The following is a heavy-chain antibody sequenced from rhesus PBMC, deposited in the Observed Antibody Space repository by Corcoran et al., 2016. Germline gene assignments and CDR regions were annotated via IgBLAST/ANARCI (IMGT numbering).Heavy chain of an antibody. J-gene: IGHJ4*01. CDR2: ITYSGST. CDR1: GVSISSGYYY. CDR3: ARYERLLPFFDF. Sequence: QVQLPESGPGLVKLSETLSLTCGVSGVSISSGYYYGSWFSQPPGKGLEWIGYITYSGSTTYNPSLKSRVTISRDTSKNQFSLKLSSVTAADTAVYYCARYERLLPFFDFWGQGVLVTVSS. D-gene: IGHD2-15*01. V-gene: IGHV4-122*02.